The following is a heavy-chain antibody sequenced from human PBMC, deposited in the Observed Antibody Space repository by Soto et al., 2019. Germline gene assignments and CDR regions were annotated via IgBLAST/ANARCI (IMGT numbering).Heavy chain of an antibody. J-gene: IGHJ5*02. D-gene: IGHD6-6*01. CDR2: ISSNGGSA. V-gene: IGHV3-64D*08. CDR1: GFTFSSYA. CDR3: VKEVAARPLGRFDP. Sequence: GGSLRLSCSASGFTFSSYAMHWVRQAPGKGLEYVSAISSNGGSAYYADSVKGRFTISRDNSKNTLYLQMSSLRAEDTAVYYCVKEVAARPLGRFDPWGQGTLVTVSS.